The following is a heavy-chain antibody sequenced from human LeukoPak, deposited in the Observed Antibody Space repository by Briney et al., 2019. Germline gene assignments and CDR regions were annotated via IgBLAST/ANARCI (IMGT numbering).Heavy chain of an antibody. V-gene: IGHV4-38-2*02. D-gene: IGHD6-13*01. Sequence: SETLSLTCTVSGYSISSGYYWGWIRQPPGKGLEWIGSIYHSGSTYYNPSLKSRVTISVDTSKNQFSLKLSSVTAADTAVYYCARSNTGYSSSWPNYYYYYMDVWGKGTTVTVS. CDR2: IYHSGST. J-gene: IGHJ6*03. CDR3: ARSNTGYSSSWPNYYYYYMDV. CDR1: GYSISSGYY.